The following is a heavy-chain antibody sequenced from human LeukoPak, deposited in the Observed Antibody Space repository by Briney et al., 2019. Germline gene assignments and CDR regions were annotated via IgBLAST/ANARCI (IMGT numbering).Heavy chain of an antibody. D-gene: IGHD4-17*01. CDR3: ARGGSQTVTTFLGAFDI. J-gene: IGHJ3*02. CDR2: ISSSSNYI. CDR1: GFTFSTYT. Sequence: GGSLRLSCAASGFTFSTYTMNWVRQAPGKGLEWVSSISSSSNYIYYADSVKGRFTISRDNAKNSLYLQMNSLRAEDTAVYSCARGGSQTVTTFLGAFDIWGQGTLVTVSS. V-gene: IGHV3-21*01.